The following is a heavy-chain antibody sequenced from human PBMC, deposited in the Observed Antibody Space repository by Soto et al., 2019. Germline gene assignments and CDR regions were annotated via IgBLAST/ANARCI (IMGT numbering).Heavy chain of an antibody. D-gene: IGHD2-2*02. J-gene: IGHJ5*02. CDR1: GGSISRSTYY. CDR3: ARQVPAAIRLGWFDP. CDR2: IYYSGCT. V-gene: IGHV4-39*01. Sequence: SSETLSLTCTVSGGSISRSTYYWGWIRQPPGKGLEWIGSIYYSGCTYYRPSLKSRVTISVDTSKNQLSLKLSSVTAADTAVYYCARQVPAAIRLGWFDPWGQGTLVTVSS.